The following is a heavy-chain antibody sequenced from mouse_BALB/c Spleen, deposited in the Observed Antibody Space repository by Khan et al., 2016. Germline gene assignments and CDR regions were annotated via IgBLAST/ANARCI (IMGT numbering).Heavy chain of an antibody. J-gene: IGHJ1*01. CDR3: ARDDYDAWYFDV. CDR2: ISYSGST. CDR1: GYSITSDYA. V-gene: IGHV3-2*02. D-gene: IGHD2-4*01. Sequence: EVKLLESGPGLVKPSQSLSLTCTVTGYSITSDYAWNWIRQFPGNKLEWMGYISYSGSTSYNPSLKSRISITRDTSKNQFFLQLNSVTTEDTATYYCARDDYDAWYFDVWGAGTTVTVSS.